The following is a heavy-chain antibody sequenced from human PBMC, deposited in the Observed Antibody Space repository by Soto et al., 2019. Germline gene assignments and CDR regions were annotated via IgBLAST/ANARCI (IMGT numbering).Heavy chain of an antibody. J-gene: IGHJ6*03. CDR1: GYTFTSHG. CDR2: SSANNGDT. Sequence: QVQLVQSGAEVKKPGASVKVSCKASGYTFTSHGISWVRQAPGQGLEWLGWSSANNGDTNYAQKFQGRVTVTTDTSTSTGYMELRSLRSEDTAVYYCARMVRGSNIDYYYYMGVWGKGTTVTVSS. V-gene: IGHV1-18*01. CDR3: ARMVRGSNIDYYYYMGV. D-gene: IGHD3-10*01.